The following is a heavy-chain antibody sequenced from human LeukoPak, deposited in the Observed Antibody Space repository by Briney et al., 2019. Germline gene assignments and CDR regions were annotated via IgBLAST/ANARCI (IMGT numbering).Heavy chain of an antibody. J-gene: IGHJ3*02. CDR3: TTHMIGDAFDI. CDR2: IKSKTGGGTT. D-gene: IGHD3-22*01. Sequence: GGSLRLSCAASGFTFSNAWMSWVRQAPGKGLEWVGRIKSKTGGGTTDYAAPVKGRFTISRDDSKNTLYLQMNSLKTEDTAVYYCTTHMIGDAFDIWGQGTMVTVSS. CDR1: GFTFSNAW. V-gene: IGHV3-15*01.